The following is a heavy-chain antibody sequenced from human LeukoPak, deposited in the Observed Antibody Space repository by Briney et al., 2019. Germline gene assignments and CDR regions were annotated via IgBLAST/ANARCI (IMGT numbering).Heavy chain of an antibody. CDR2: ISYDGSNK. CDR1: GFTFSSYA. V-gene: IGHV3-30-3*01. CDR3: ARGRAMVT. D-gene: IGHD5-18*01. J-gene: IGHJ4*02. Sequence: GGSLRLSCAASGFTFSSYAMHWVRQAPGKGLEWVAVISYDGSNKYYADSVKGRFTISRDNSKNTLYLQMNSLRAEDTAVYYCARGRAMVTWGQGTLVTVSS.